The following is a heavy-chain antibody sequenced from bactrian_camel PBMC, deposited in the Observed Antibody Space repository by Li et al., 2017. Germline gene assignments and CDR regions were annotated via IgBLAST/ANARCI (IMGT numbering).Heavy chain of an antibody. CDR1: GYSYAT. D-gene: IGHD5*01. Sequence: VQLVESGGGSVQAGGSLRLSCAASGYSYATLAWFRQAPGKECEGVAAINSSGGRTYYRDSVKGRFTISHDNAKNALYLQMNSLKPEDTGMYYCAAGWVNRNVPSKHEYDYWGQGTQVTVS. CDR2: INSSGGRT. CDR3: AAGWVNRNVPSKHEYDY. V-gene: IGHV3S54*01. J-gene: IGHJ4*01.